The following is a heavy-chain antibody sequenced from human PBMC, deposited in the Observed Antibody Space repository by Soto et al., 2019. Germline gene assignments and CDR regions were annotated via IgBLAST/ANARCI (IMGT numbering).Heavy chain of an antibody. J-gene: IGHJ4*02. CDR3: ARGPGYSSSWPFYYFDY. CDR1: GYTFTSYG. CDR2: INPNSGGT. Sequence: ASVKVSCKASGYTFTSYGISWVRQAPGQGLEWMGWINPNSGGTNYAQKFQGRVTMTRDTSISTAYMELSRLRSDDTAVYYCARGPGYSSSWPFYYFDYWGQGTLVTVSS. V-gene: IGHV1-2*02. D-gene: IGHD6-13*01.